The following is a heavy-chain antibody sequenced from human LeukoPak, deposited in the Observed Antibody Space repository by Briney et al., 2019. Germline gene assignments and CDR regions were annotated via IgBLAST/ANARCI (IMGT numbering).Heavy chain of an antibody. Sequence: PSETLSLTCTVSGGSISSYYWSWIRRPPGKGLEWIGYIYYSGSTNYNPSLKSRVTISVDTSKNQFSLKLSSVTAADTAVYYCARGFQGSGSHCFDYWGQGTLVTVSS. D-gene: IGHD3-10*01. CDR2: IYYSGST. J-gene: IGHJ4*02. CDR1: GGSISSYY. V-gene: IGHV4-59*12. CDR3: ARGFQGSGSHCFDY.